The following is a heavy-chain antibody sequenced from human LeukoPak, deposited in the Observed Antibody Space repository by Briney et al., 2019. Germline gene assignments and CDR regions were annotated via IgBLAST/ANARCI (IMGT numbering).Heavy chain of an antibody. J-gene: IGHJ6*03. D-gene: IGHD5-12*01. CDR2: ILTTGST. CDR1: GAAINSGSYY. CDR3: ARELVAPRPHNDYYFYMDV. V-gene: IGHV4-61*02. Sequence: SETLSLTCAVSGAAINSGSYYWTWIRQPAGKGLEWIGRILTTGSTNYNPSLKSRVTISLDTSKKHFSLNLTSVTAADTAVYYCARELVAPRPHNDYYFYMDVWGKGTTVTVS.